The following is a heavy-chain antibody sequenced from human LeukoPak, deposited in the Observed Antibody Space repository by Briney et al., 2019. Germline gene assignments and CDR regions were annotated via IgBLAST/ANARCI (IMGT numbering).Heavy chain of an antibody. CDR2: MIPKSGET. CDR1: GYTFTRFD. D-gene: IGHD4-11*01. V-gene: IGHV1-8*02. Sequence: ASVKLSCKASGYTFTRFDINWGRQAPGQGLEWMGWMIPKSGETAYAQKLQGRVTMNRNTAISTAYLELTGLTSDDTAVYCCARGPDSAYWGQGTLVTVSS. CDR3: ARGPDSAY. J-gene: IGHJ4*02.